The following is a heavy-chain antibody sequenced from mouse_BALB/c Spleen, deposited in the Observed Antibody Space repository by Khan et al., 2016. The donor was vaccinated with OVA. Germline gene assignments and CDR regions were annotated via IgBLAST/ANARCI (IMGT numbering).Heavy chain of an antibody. J-gene: IGHJ2*01. CDR3: ARGEALYYFAY. Sequence: QVQLEESGTELVRPGASVKLSCKTSGYIFTSYWIHWVKQRSGQGLEWIARIYPGTDNTYYNEKLKDKATLTADQSSSTAYMQLSSLKSEDSAVYFCARGEALYYFAYWGQGTTLTVSS. D-gene: IGHD3-2*02. CDR1: GYIFTSYW. V-gene: IGHV1-76*01. CDR2: IYPGTDNT.